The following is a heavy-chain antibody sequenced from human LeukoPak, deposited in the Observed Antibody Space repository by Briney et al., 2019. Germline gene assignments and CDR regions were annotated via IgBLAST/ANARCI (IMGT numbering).Heavy chain of an antibody. V-gene: IGHV1-2*02. CDR2: INPNSGGR. CDR1: GYTFTGYY. CDR3: AREGNLRENICGSTSFPLDY. J-gene: IGHJ4*02. Sequence: ASVKVSCKASGYTFTGYYMHWVRQAPGQRLEWMGWINPNSGGRNYAQKFQGRGTMTRDTSISTAYMELSRLRSDDTAVYYCAREGNLRENICGSTSFPLDYWGQGTLVTASS. D-gene: IGHD2-2*01.